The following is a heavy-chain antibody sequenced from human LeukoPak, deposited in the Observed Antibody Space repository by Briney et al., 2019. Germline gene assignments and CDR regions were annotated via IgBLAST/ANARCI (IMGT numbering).Heavy chain of an antibody. V-gene: IGHV3-23*01. CDR2: IGGSGTDT. D-gene: IGHD6-19*01. Sequence: GGSLRLSCAASGFTFSAYAMSWVRQAPGKGLECVSGIGGSGTDTYYADSVKGRFTISRDNSQTTLFLQVNSLTADDTAVYYCTASAAVSGRGRGYWGQGSLVTVSS. CDR3: TASAAVSGRGRGY. J-gene: IGHJ4*02. CDR1: GFTFSAYA.